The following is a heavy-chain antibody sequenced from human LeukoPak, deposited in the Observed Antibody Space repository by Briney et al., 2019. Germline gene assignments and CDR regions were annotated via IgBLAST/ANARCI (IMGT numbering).Heavy chain of an antibody. CDR2: IFYSGST. J-gene: IGHJ4*02. CDR3: ARQRFLEWYFDY. CDR1: GGSISSGGFY. Sequence: SQTLSLTCAVSGGSISSGGFYWSWIRQPPGKELQWIGSIFYSGSTNYNPSLKSRVTISVDTSKNQFSLKLSSVTAADTAVYYCARQRFLEWYFDYWGQGTLVTVSS. V-gene: IGHV4-61*08. D-gene: IGHD3-3*01.